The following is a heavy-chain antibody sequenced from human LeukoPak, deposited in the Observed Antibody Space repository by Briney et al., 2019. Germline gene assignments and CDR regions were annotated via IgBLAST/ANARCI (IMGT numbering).Heavy chain of an antibody. CDR3: AREVSGSYYAVDY. D-gene: IGHD1-26*01. CDR2: ISSNGGST. Sequence: GGSLRLSCAASGFTFSSYAMHWVRQAPGKGLEYVSAISSNGGSTYYANSVKGRFTISRDNSKNTLYLQMGSLRAEDMAVYNCAREVSGSYYAVDYWGQGTLVTVSS. V-gene: IGHV3-64*01. CDR1: GFTFSSYA. J-gene: IGHJ4*02.